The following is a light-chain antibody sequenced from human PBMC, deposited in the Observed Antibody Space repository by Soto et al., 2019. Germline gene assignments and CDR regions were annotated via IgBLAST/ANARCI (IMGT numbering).Light chain of an antibody. CDR3: AAWDDSLNGPV. CDR1: SSNIGNNA. CDR2: YDD. V-gene: IGLV1-36*01. Sequence: QSVLTQPPSVSEAPRQRVTISCSGSSSNIGNNAVNWYQQLPGKAPKLLIYYDDLLPSGVSDRFSCSKSGTSASLAISGLQSEDEADYYCAAWDDSLNGPVFGTGTKLTVL. J-gene: IGLJ1*01.